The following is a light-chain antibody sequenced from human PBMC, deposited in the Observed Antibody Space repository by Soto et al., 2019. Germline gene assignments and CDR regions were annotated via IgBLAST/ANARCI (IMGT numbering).Light chain of an antibody. CDR1: QSVSSN. V-gene: IGKV3-20*01. CDR2: GAS. J-gene: IGKJ3*01. CDR3: QHYDNTPPSVT. Sequence: EIVLTQSPATVSLSPGERATLWFRAIQSVSSNLAWYQHKPGQAPRLLIYGASSRATGIPDRFSGSGSGTDFILTISRLEPEDFAVYYCQHYDNTPPSVTFGPGTKVDIK.